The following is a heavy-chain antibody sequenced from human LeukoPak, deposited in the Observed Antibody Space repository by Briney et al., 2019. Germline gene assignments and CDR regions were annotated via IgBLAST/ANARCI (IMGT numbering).Heavy chain of an antibody. CDR2: ISPSGGIT. CDR3: AKGDTTWELPHDY. D-gene: IGHD1-26*01. J-gene: IGHJ4*02. Sequence: PGGSLRLSCGASGFTFSSHGMNWVRQAPGKGLEWVSGISPSGGITYYADSVKGRFTISRDNSKNTLYLQMNSLRAENTAVYYCAKGDTTWELPHDYWGQGTLVTVSS. CDR1: GFTFSSHG. V-gene: IGHV3-23*01.